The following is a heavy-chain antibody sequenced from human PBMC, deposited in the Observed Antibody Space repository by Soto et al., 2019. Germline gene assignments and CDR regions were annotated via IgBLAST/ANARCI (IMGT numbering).Heavy chain of an antibody. CDR3: AKDCSSFGYDSFVQ. Sequence: PGGSLRLSCAASGCTFSSYGMHWVRQAPGKGLEWVALLSSDGSSRFYADSVKGRFTISRDNSANTLYLQMNSLRNDDTAVCYCAKDCSSFGYDSFVQRGQGTLVTVSS. V-gene: IGHV3-30*18. D-gene: IGHD2-2*01. CDR1: GCTFSSYG. J-gene: IGHJ4*02. CDR2: LSSDGSSR.